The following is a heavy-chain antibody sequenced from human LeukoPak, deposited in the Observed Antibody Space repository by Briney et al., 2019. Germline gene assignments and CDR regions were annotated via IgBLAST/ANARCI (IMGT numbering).Heavy chain of an antibody. V-gene: IGHV4-34*01. Sequence: SETLSLTCVVYGGSFSGYYWSWIRQPPGKGLEWTGEVNHSGSTNYNPSLKSRVTISVDTSKNQFSLKLSSVTAADTAVYYCTRGPMRGWFDPWGQGTLVTVSS. CDR2: VNHSGST. CDR1: GGSFSGYY. CDR3: TRGPMRGWFDP. J-gene: IGHJ5*02.